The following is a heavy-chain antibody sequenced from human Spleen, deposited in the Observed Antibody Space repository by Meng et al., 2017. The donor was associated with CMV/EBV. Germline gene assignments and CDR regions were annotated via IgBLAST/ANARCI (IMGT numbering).Heavy chain of an antibody. CDR1: GYTFVGYY. Sequence: ASVKGSCKASGYTFVGYYIHWVRQAPGQGPEWMGWINPDGGGSKYAQKFQGRVTMTRDTSISTAYMDLNRLRSDDTAIYYCARTLPPNTIFGVVIYYGMDVWGQGTTVTVSS. CDR2: INPDGGGS. V-gene: IGHV1-2*02. D-gene: IGHD3-3*01. J-gene: IGHJ6*02. CDR3: ARTLPPNTIFGVVIYYGMDV.